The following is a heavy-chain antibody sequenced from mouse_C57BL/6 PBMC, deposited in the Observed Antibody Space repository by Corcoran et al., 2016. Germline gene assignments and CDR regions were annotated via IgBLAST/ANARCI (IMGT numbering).Heavy chain of an antibody. V-gene: IGHV9-3*01. CDR3: ARGDYSNALDY. CDR1: GYTYTTYG. CDR2: INTYAGVP. D-gene: IGHD2-5*01. J-gene: IGHJ2*01. Sequence: QIQLVHSGPELKQPGETVKISCKASGYTYTTYGMTWVKQAPGKGLKWMGWINTYAGVPTYDDDFKGLFAFSLETSASTAYLQINNLKNEDTATYVCARGDYSNALDYWGQGSTLTVSS.